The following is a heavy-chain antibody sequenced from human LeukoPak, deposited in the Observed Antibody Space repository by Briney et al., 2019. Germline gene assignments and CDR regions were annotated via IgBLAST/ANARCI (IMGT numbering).Heavy chain of an antibody. J-gene: IGHJ4*02. CDR3: ARGLLGYFDY. D-gene: IGHD1-26*01. Sequence: ASVKVSCKASGYTFTSYYMHWVRQAPGQGLEWMGLINPTGGSTGYAQKFQGRVTITRDTSASTAYMELSSLRSEDMAVYYCARGLLGYFDYWGQGTLVTVSS. CDR2: INPTGGST. CDR1: GYTFTSYY. V-gene: IGHV1-46*01.